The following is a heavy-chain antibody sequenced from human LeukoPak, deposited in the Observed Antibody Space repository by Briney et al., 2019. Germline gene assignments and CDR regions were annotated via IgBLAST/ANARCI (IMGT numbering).Heavy chain of an antibody. J-gene: IGHJ6*03. CDR2: IYTSGST. V-gene: IGHV4-4*07. CDR1: GGSISSYY. Sequence: PSETLSLTCTVSGGSISSYYWSWIRQPAGKGLEWIGRIYTSGSTNYNPSLKSRVTISVDTSKNQFSLKLSSVTAADTAVYYCARVRDTAMDAYYYYYMDVWGKGTTVTVSS. D-gene: IGHD5-18*01. CDR3: ARVRDTAMDAYYYYYMDV.